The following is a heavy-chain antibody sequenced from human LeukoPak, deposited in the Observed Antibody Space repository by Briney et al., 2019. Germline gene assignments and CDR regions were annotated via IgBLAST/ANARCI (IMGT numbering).Heavy chain of an antibody. J-gene: IGHJ4*02. CDR2: ISYSGST. CDR3: ARHLSQGDGTKRGFYY. D-gene: IGHD5-24*01. V-gene: IGHV4-39*01. Sequence: SETLSLTCTVSGGSISGRPYDWGWIRQPPGKGLEYIGSISYSGSTYYNPSLRSRVTISVDTSSNQSSLKLSSVTAADTAVYYCARHLSQGDGTKRGFYYWGQGTLVTVSS. CDR1: GGSISGRPYD.